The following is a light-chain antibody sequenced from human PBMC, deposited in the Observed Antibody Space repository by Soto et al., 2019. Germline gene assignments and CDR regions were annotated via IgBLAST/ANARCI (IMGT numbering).Light chain of an antibody. Sequence: EIVMTQSPATLSVSPGERATLSCRASQSVSSNLAWYQQKPGQAPRLLIYGASTRATGIPARFSGSGSWTEFTLTISSLQYEDFAVSYCQQYNNWPRLTFGGGTKVEIK. V-gene: IGKV3-15*01. CDR3: QQYNNWPRLT. CDR2: GAS. CDR1: QSVSSN. J-gene: IGKJ4*01.